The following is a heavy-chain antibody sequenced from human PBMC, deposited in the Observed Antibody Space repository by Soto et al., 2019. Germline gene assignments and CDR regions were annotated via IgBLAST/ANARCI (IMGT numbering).Heavy chain of an antibody. V-gene: IGHV4-59*08. Sequence: SETKSLTCTVSGGSISSYYLSWIRQPPGKELEWIGYIYYSGSTNYNPSLKSRVTISVDTSKNQFSLKLSSVTAADTAVYYCARGYYDFWSGYFFYYYYMDVWGKGTTVTVSS. CDR1: GGSISSYY. D-gene: IGHD3-3*01. CDR2: IYYSGST. CDR3: ARGYYDFWSGYFFYYYYMDV. J-gene: IGHJ6*03.